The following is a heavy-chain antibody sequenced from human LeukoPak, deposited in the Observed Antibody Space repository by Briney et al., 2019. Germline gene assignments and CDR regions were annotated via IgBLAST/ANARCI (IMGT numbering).Heavy chain of an antibody. V-gene: IGHV1-18*01. J-gene: IGHJ4*02. CDR1: GYTFTSYG. D-gene: IGHD6-19*01. CDR3: ASYSSGWREFDY. Sequence: ASVKVSCKASGYTFTSYGISWVRQAPGQGLEWMGWISAYNGNTNYAQKLQGRVTMTTDTSTSTAYMELRSLRSDDTAVYYCASYSSGWREFDYWGQGTLVTVSS. CDR2: ISAYNGNT.